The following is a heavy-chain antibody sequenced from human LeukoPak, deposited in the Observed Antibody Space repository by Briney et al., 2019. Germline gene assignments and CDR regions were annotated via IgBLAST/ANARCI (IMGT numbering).Heavy chain of an antibody. CDR2: IIPILCTP. V-gene: IGHV1-69*05. Sequence: SVKVSCKASGGTFNSYAISWVRQAPGQGREGMGGIIPILCTPNYAQKFQGRATITTDESTSTAYMELSSLRSEDTAVYYCARKYCSGGSCYSGFDYWGQGTLVTVSS. D-gene: IGHD2-15*01. CDR1: GGTFNSYA. CDR3: ARKYCSGGSCYSGFDY. J-gene: IGHJ4*02.